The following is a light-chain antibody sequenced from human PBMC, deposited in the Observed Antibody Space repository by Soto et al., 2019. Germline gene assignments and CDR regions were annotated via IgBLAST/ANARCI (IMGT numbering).Light chain of an antibody. Sequence: EIVMTQSPATQSVSPGERATLSCRASQSVSSNLAWYQQKPGQAPRRLIYGASTRATGIPARFSGSRSGTEFTLTISSLPSEDFAVYSCQQYNNWPPYTFGQGTKLEIK. CDR2: GAS. V-gene: IGKV3-15*01. CDR1: QSVSSN. CDR3: QQYNNWPPYT. J-gene: IGKJ2*01.